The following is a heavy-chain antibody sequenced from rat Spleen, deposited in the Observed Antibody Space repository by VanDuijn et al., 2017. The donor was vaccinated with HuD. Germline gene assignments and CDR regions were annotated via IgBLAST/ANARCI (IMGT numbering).Heavy chain of an antibody. D-gene: IGHD1-11*01. Sequence: QVQLKESGPGLVQPSQTLSLTCTVSGLSLISNSVSWIRQPPGKGLEWMGVIWTGGSTAYNSALKSRLSINRDTSKNQVFLKMNSLQTDDTGTYYCTRDTTEGWFAYWGQGTLVTVSS. CDR3: TRDTTEGWFAY. V-gene: IGHV2-1*01. J-gene: IGHJ3*01. CDR1: GLSLISNS. CDR2: IWTGGST.